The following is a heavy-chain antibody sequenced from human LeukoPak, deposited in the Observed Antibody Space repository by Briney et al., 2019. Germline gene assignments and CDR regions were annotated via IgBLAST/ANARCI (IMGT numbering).Heavy chain of an antibody. V-gene: IGHV1-2*02. CDR3: ARDYYDFWSGSGKTSNWFDP. Sequence: GASVKVSCKASGYTFTGYYMHWVRQAPGQGLEWMGWINLNSGGTNYAQKFQGRVTMTRDTSISTAYMELSRLRSDDTAVYYCARDYYDFWSGSGKTSNWFDPWGQGTLVTVSS. CDR2: INLNSGGT. CDR1: GYTFTGYY. D-gene: IGHD3-3*01. J-gene: IGHJ5*02.